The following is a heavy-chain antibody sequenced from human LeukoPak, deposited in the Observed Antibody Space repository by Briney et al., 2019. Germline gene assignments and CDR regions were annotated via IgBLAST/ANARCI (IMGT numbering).Heavy chain of an antibody. CDR3: ARVPSADTAMAIDY. V-gene: IGHV3-20*04. D-gene: IGHD5-18*01. J-gene: IGHJ4*02. CDR2: INWNGGST. CDR1: GFSLDDYG. Sequence: GGSLRLSCAASGFSLDDYGMSWVRQGPGKGLDWVSGINWNGGSTGYAASVKGRFTISRDNAKNSLYLQMNSLRAEDTAVYYCARVPSADTAMAIDYWGQGTLVTVSS.